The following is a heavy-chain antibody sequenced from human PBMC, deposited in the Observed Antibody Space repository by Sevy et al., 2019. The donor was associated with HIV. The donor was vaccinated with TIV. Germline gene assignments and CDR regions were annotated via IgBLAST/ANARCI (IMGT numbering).Heavy chain of an antibody. V-gene: IGHV3-30-3*01. Sequence: GGSLRLSCAASGVTFSSYAMHWVRQAPGKGLEWVAVISYDGSNKYYADSVKGRFTISRDNSKNTLYLQMNSLRAEDTALYYCAKDIDSSGYYYFDYWGQGTLVTVSS. D-gene: IGHD6-19*01. CDR1: GVTFSSYA. CDR3: AKDIDSSGYYYFDY. CDR2: ISYDGSNK. J-gene: IGHJ4*02.